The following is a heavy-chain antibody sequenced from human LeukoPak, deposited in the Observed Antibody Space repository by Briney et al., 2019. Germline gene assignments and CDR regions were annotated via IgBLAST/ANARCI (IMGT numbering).Heavy chain of an antibody. Sequence: GGSLRLSCAASGFTFSIYSMNWVRQAPGKGLEWVSSIGGSSTSIYHADSVKGRFTISRDNAKNSLYLQMNSLRAEDTAVYYCARDEWAGTVAYWGQGTLVTVSS. D-gene: IGHD6-19*01. CDR2: IGGSSTSI. CDR1: GFTFSIYS. CDR3: ARDEWAGTVAY. J-gene: IGHJ4*02. V-gene: IGHV3-21*01.